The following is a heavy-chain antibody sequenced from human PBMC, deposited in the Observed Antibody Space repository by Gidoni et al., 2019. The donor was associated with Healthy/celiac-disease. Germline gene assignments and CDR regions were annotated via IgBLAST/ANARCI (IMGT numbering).Heavy chain of an antibody. CDR3: ARDGDVLRYFDWLPPAWFDP. D-gene: IGHD3-9*01. J-gene: IGHJ5*02. V-gene: IGHV3-33*01. CDR2: IWYDGSNK. Sequence: QVQLVESGGGVVQPGRSLRLSCAASGFTFSSYGLHWVRQAPGKGLEWVAVIWYDGSNKYYADSVKGRFTISRDNSKNTLYLQMNSLRAEDTAVYYCARDGDVLRYFDWLPPAWFDPWGQGTLVTVSS. CDR1: GFTFSSYG.